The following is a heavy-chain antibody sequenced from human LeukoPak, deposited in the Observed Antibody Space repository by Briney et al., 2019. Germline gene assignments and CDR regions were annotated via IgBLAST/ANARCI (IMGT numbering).Heavy chain of an antibody. J-gene: IGHJ4*02. CDR3: ARDQGSSWFSYFDY. Sequence: SETLSLTCTVSGGSIDTYYWNWIRQPPGKGLEWIGYVFHTGSTNYNPSLKSRVTISVDTSKNQFSLRVSSVTAADTAVYYCARDQGSSWFSYFDYWGQGTLVTVSS. CDR1: GGSIDTYY. D-gene: IGHD6-13*01. V-gene: IGHV4-59*01. CDR2: VFHTGST.